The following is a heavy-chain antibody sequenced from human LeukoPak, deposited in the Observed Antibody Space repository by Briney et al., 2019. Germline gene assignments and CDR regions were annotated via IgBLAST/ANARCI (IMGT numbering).Heavy chain of an antibody. Sequence: GSLRLSCAASGFTFSNYWMHWIRQVPEKGMLWVSRINRDGTTRNYADSVKGRFTVSRDNGKNTLYLQMNSLRAEDTAVYYCARGVIAGANWFDPWGQGTLVTVSS. CDR3: ARGVIAGANWFDP. D-gene: IGHD6-13*01. CDR1: GFTFSNYW. V-gene: IGHV3-74*01. J-gene: IGHJ5*02. CDR2: INRDGTTR.